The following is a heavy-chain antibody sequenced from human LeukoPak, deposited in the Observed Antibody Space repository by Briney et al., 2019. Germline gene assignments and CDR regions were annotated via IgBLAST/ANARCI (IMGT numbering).Heavy chain of an antibody. D-gene: IGHD1-26*01. CDR1: GCTFTSYA. Sequence: GASVKVSCKASGCTFTSYAMNWARQAPGQGLEWMGWINTNTGNPTYAQGFTGRFVFSLDTSVSTAYLQISSLKAEDTAVYYCARPRLGGSYLYYFDQWGQGTLVTVSS. J-gene: IGHJ4*02. V-gene: IGHV7-4-1*02. CDR2: INTNTGNP. CDR3: ARPRLGGSYLYYFDQ.